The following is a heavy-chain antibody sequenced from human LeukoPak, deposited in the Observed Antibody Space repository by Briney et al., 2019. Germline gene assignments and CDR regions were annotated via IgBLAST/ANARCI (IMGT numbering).Heavy chain of an antibody. CDR3: ARADKDGYGFFGFDY. CDR2: INWNGCSI. Sequence: GGSLRLSCAASGFAFDDYGMSWVRQAPGKGLEWVSGINWNGCSIGYADSVKGRFTISRDNAKNSLYLQINSLRAEDTALYYCARADKDGYGFFGFDYWGQGTLVTVSS. J-gene: IGHJ4*02. V-gene: IGHV3-20*04. CDR1: GFAFDDYG. D-gene: IGHD5-18*01.